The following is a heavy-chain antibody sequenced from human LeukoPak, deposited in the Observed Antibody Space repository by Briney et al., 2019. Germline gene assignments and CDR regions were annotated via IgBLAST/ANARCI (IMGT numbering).Heavy chain of an antibody. CDR3: AKSRRAGIATGILFDY. CDR1: GFTFSSYS. Sequence: PGGSLRLSCAASGFTFSSYSMNWVRQAPGKGLEWVSSISSSSSYIYYADSVKGRFTISRDNSKNTLYLQMNSLRAEDTAVYYCAKSRRAGIATGILFDYWGQGTLVTVSS. D-gene: IGHD6-13*01. CDR2: ISSSSSYI. V-gene: IGHV3-21*01. J-gene: IGHJ4*02.